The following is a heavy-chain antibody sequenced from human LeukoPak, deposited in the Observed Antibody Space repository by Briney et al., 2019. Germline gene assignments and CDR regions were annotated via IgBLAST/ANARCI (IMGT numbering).Heavy chain of an antibody. CDR1: GFTFSSYE. CDR2: ISDTGSII. CDR3: AREENSHDTSGYSHSDFDY. J-gene: IGHJ4*02. V-gene: IGHV3-48*03. Sequence: GGSLRLSCAASGFTFSSYEMNWVRQAPGKGLEWVSYISDTGSIIYYADSVKGRFTISRDNAQNSLYLQMNSLGAEDTAVYYCAREENSHDTSGYSHSDFDYWGQGTLVTVSS. D-gene: IGHD3-22*01.